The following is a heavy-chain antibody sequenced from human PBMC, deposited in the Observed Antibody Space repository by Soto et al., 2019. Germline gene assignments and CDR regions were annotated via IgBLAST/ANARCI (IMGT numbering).Heavy chain of an antibody. Sequence: LSLTCPVSGGSISSGTYCWSWIRQHPGKGLEWLAYIFYSGSAYYNPSLKSRVTISVDTSRNQFSLKLTSVTAADTAVYYCARVSVVAATPHWFDPWGQGALVTVSS. CDR1: GGSISSGTYC. V-gene: IGHV4-31*03. CDR2: IFYSGSA. J-gene: IGHJ5*02. D-gene: IGHD2-15*01. CDR3: ARVSVVAATPHWFDP.